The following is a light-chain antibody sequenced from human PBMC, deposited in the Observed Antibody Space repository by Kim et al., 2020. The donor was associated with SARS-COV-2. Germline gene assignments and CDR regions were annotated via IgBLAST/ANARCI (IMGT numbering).Light chain of an antibody. V-gene: IGKV3D-20*01. J-gene: IGKJ1*01. Sequence: EIVLTQSPATLSLSPGERATLSCGASQSVSSSYLAWYQQRPGQAPRLLIYDASSRATGIPDRFSGSGSGTDFTLTISSLEPEDFAVYYCQQYNSWPRTFGQGTKVDIK. CDR1: QSVSSSY. CDR2: DAS. CDR3: QQYNSWPRT.